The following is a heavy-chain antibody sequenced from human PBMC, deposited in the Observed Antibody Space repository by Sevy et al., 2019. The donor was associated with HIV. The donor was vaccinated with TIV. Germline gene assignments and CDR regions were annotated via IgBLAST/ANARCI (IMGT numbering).Heavy chain of an antibody. CDR3: ATGGKGDYYYYYMDV. J-gene: IGHJ6*03. Sequence: ASVKVSCKVSGYTRTELSMHWVRQAPGKGLEWMGGFDPEDGETIYAQKFQGRVTMTEDTSTDTAYMELSSLRSEDTAVYYCATGGKGDYYYYYMDVWGKGTTVTVSS. CDR2: FDPEDGET. V-gene: IGHV1-24*01. D-gene: IGHD6-13*01. CDR1: GYTRTELS.